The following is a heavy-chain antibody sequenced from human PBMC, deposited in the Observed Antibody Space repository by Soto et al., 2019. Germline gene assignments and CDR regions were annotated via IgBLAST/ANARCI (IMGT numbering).Heavy chain of an antibody. CDR3: ARGRYGDY. Sequence: QVHLVQSGAEVTKPGASVKVSCKGSGYAFTTYGITWVRQAPGQGLEWMGWISAHNGNTNYAQKLQGRVTVTRDTSTSTAYMELRSLRSDDTAVYYCARGRYGDYWGQGALVTGSS. D-gene: IGHD1-1*01. CDR2: ISAHNGNT. CDR1: GYAFTTYG. V-gene: IGHV1-18*01. J-gene: IGHJ4*02.